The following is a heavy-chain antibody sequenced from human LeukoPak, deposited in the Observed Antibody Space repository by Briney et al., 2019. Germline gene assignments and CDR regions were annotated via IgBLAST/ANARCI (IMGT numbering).Heavy chain of an antibody. CDR3: AKDRGGVVPAAISGPLDY. Sequence: GGSLRLSCAVSGFTFSDYYMSWIRQAPGKGLEWASYISSGGSTISHADSVKGRFTISRDNAENSLYLQMNSLRAEDTAVYYCAKDRGGVVPAAISGPLDYWGQGTLVTVSS. D-gene: IGHD2-2*01. CDR2: ISSGGSTI. J-gene: IGHJ4*02. CDR1: GFTFSDYY. V-gene: IGHV3-11*01.